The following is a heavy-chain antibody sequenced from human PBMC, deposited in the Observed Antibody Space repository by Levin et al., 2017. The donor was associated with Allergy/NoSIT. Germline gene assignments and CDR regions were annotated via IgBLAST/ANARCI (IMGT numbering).Heavy chain of an antibody. D-gene: IGHD1-26*01. CDR2: IYPDDSDA. Sequence: PGESLKISCKASGYSFTNNWIGWVRQMPGKGLEWMGIIYPDDSDARYSPSFQGRVTFSADKSIRTAYLQWTNLKASDTAMFFCARRAWGPTGADPCYFDYWGQGTLVTVSS. V-gene: IGHV5-51*01. J-gene: IGHJ4*02. CDR1: GYSFTNNW. CDR3: ARRAWGPTGADPCYFDY.